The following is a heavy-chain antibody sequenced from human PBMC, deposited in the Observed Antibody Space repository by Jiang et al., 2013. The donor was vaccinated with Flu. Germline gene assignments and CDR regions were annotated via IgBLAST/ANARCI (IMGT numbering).Heavy chain of an antibody. D-gene: IGHD3-22*01. Sequence: PGLVKPSETLSLTCTVSGGSINSYYWTWIRQPPGRGLEWIGYIYYSGSTDYNPSLKSRVTISADTSKNQFSLKLSSVTAADTAVYYCAREGPGAQEGDDSSGYFDYWGQGTLVTVSS. J-gene: IGHJ4*02. CDR1: GGSINSYY. CDR2: IYYSGST. V-gene: IGHV4-59*12. CDR3: AREGPGAQEGDDSSGYFDY.